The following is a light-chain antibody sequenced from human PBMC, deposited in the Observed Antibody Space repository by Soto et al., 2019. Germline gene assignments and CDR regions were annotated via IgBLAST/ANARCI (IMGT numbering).Light chain of an antibody. CDR1: QSVGPN. J-gene: IGKJ2*03. CDR3: QQYENWPPYS. Sequence: TQSPATLSVSLGEEVSLSCRASQSVGPNLAWYQQRPGQAPRLLIHWGSTRANGVPARFRGSGRGTEFTLTISKLQSEDLAVYYCQQYENWPPYSFGQGTRLEIK. V-gene: IGKV3-15*01. CDR2: WGS.